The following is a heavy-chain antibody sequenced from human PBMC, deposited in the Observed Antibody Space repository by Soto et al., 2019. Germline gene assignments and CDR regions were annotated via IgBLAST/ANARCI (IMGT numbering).Heavy chain of an antibody. J-gene: IGHJ4*02. CDR2: IIPIFGTA. V-gene: IGHV1-69*01. Sequence: QVQLVQSGAEVKKPGSSVKVSCKASGGTFSSYAISWVRQAPGQGLEWMGGIIPIFGTANYAQKFQGRVTITADESTSTAYMELSSLRSEDTAVYSCARGPSAAGTSAWFWARCWGQGTLVTVSS. CDR3: ARGPSAAGTSAWFWARC. CDR1: GGTFSSYA. D-gene: IGHD6-13*01.